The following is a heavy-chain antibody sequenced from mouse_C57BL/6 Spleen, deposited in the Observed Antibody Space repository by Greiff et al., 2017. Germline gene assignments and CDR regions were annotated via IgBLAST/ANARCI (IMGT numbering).Heavy chain of an antibody. J-gene: IGHJ4*01. Sequence: VQLKESGPGLVKPSQSLSLTCSVTGYSITSGYYWNWIRQFPGNKLEWMGYISYDGSNNYNPSLKNRISITRDTSKNQFFLKLNSVTTEDTATYYCARDGNYVMDYWGQGTSVTVSS. V-gene: IGHV3-6*01. CDR1: GYSITSGYY. D-gene: IGHD1-1*02. CDR3: ARDGNYVMDY. CDR2: ISYDGSN.